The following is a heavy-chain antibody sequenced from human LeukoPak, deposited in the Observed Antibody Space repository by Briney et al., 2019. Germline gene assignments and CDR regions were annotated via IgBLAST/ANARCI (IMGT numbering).Heavy chain of an antibody. CDR2: ISANSRST. J-gene: IGHJ4*02. CDR1: GFNFGNYA. CDR3: AKVVNSGSYYYFDY. D-gene: IGHD1-26*01. V-gene: IGHV3-23*01. Sequence: GSLRLLCAASGFNFGNYAQSWGRQASRMGPEWVPSISANSRSTYYPDSVRGRFTISRDNSKSTLYLQMNSLRAEDTAVYYCAKVVNSGSYYYFDYWGQGTLLTVSS.